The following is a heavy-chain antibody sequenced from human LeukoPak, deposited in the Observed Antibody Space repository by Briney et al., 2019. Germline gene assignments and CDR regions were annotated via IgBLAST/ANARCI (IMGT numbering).Heavy chain of an antibody. V-gene: IGHV3-23*01. D-gene: IGHD1-1*01. Sequence: GGSLRLSCAASGFTLNNYAMSCVRQAPGMGLEWLSYVSGSGGATYYAAPVKGRFTISRDNSKNTVYLQMGSLRAEDTAVYYCAKNRGGTYKYYMDVWGNGTTVTVSS. CDR3: AKNRGGTYKYYMDV. J-gene: IGHJ6*03. CDR2: VSGSGGAT. CDR1: GFTLNNYA.